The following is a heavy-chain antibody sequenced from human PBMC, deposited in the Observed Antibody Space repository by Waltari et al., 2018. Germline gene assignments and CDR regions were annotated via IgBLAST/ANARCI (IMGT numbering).Heavy chain of an antibody. J-gene: IGHJ4*02. CDR1: GGSISSTNSY. CDR3: ASQLRTPAITPNFAY. V-gene: IGHV4-39*01. D-gene: IGHD3-10*01. Sequence: QLQLQESGPGLVKPSETLSLTCTVSGGSISSTNSYWGWIRQPPGKGREWIGTIYYSGSTYYNPSLKSRLTISVDTSKNQFSLSLSSVTAADTAVYYCASQLRTPAITPNFAYWGQGTLVTVSS. CDR2: IYYSGST.